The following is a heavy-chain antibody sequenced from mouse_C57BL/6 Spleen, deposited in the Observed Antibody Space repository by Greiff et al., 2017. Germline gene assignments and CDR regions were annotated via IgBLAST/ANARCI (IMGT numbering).Heavy chain of an antibody. CDR1: GFTFSSYA. CDR3: ARAPLFDY. J-gene: IGHJ2*01. CDR2: ISDGGSYT. Sequence: DVHLVESGGGLVKPGGSLKLSCAASGFTFSSYAMSWVRQTPEKRLEWVATISDGGSYTYYPDNVKGRFTISRDNAKNNLYLQMSHLKSEDTAMYYCARAPLFDYWGQGTTLTVSS. V-gene: IGHV5-4*01.